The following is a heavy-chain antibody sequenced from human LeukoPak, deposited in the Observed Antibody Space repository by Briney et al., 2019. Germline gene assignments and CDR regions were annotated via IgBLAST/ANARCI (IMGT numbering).Heavy chain of an antibody. J-gene: IGHJ4*02. CDR1: GFTFSSYG. D-gene: IGHD3-9*01. CDR2: IWYDGSNK. Sequence: QPGRSLSLSCAASGFTFSSYGMHWVRQAPGKGLEWVAVIWYDGSNKYYADSVKGRFTISRDNSKNTLYLQMNSLRAEDTAVYYCARQDSIYDILTGYSYYFDYWGQGTLVTVSS. CDR3: ARQDSIYDILTGYSYYFDY. V-gene: IGHV3-33*01.